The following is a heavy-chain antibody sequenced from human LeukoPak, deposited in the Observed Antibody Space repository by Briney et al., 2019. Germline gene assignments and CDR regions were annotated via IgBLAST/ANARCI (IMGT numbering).Heavy chain of an antibody. CDR2: IWFDGSNK. Sequence: PGGSLRLSCAASGFTLSNYGMHWVRRAPGTGLEWLSLIWFDGSNKHYADSVKGRFTISRDNSNNPLYLQMNSLRAEDTGVYYCARWSRYSSGWYELDYWGQGTLVTVSS. CDR3: ARWSRYSSGWYELDY. V-gene: IGHV3-33*01. D-gene: IGHD6-19*01. CDR1: GFTLSNYG. J-gene: IGHJ4*02.